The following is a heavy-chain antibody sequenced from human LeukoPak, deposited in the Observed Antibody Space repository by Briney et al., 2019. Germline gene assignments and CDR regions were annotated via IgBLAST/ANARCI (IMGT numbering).Heavy chain of an antibody. D-gene: IGHD5/OR15-5a*01. V-gene: IGHV4-39*07. CDR2: IYFGGTT. CDR3: ARIIMSGVIIDN. CDR1: SDSISSTRYY. Sequence: SETLSVTCSVSSDSISSTRYYWGWIRQPPAKGPEWLGNIYFGGTTWHNPSLKSRVALSVDTSKNQFSLEVRSVTAADTAVYFCARIIMSGVIIDNWGQGILVTVSS. J-gene: IGHJ4*02.